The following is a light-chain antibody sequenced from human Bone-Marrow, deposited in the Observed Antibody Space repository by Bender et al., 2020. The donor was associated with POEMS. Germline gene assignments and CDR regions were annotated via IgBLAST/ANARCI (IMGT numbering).Light chain of an antibody. V-gene: IGLV3-1*01. J-gene: IGLJ2*01. CDR2: QDT. CDR3: QAWEAYSVI. Sequence: SYEVTQPPSLSVSPGQTASITCSGDDLGDKYVAWYHQKPGHSPVLVIYQDTKRPSGIPERFSGSNSGNTATLTISGTQAMDEADYDGQAWEAYSVIFGGGTKWTVL. CDR1: DLGDKY.